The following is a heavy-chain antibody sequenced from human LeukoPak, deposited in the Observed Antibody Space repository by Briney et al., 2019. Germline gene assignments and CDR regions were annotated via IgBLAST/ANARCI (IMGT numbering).Heavy chain of an antibody. CDR2: IIPIFGTA. J-gene: IGHJ4*02. D-gene: IGHD2-21*02. Sequence: SVKVSCKASGGTFSSYAISWVRQAPGQGLEWMGGIIPIFGTANYAQKFQGRVTITADESTSTAYMELSRLRSDDTAVYYCARDPSSALLAYCGGDCYSGYWGQGTLVTVSS. V-gene: IGHV1-69*13. CDR3: ARDPSSALLAYCGGDCYSGY. CDR1: GGTFSSYA.